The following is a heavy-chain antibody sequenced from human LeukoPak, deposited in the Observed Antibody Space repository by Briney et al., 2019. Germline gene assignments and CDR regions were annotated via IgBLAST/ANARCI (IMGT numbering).Heavy chain of an antibody. CDR2: IWYDGSNK. V-gene: IGHV3-33*06. CDR3: AKEPSDIVVDPA. J-gene: IGHJ5*02. Sequence: GALRLSCAASGFTFSSYGMHWVRQAPGKGLEWVAVIWYDGSNKYYADSVKGRFTISRDNSKNTLYLQMNSLRAEDTAVYYCAKEPSDIVVDPAWGQGTLVTVSS. D-gene: IGHD2-2*01. CDR1: GFTFSSYG.